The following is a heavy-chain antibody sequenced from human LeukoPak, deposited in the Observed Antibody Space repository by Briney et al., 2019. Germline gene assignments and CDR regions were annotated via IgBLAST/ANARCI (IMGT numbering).Heavy chain of an antibody. CDR1: GYTFTSYG. CDR3: ARDRSDYIRY. J-gene: IGHJ4*02. V-gene: IGHV1-2*02. CDR2: INPNSGGT. D-gene: IGHD2-15*01. Sequence: ASVKVSCKASGYTFTSYGISWVRQAPGQGLEWMGWINPNSGGTNYAQKFQGRVTMTRDTSISTAYMELSRLRSDDTAVYYCARDRSDYIRYWGQGTLVTVSS.